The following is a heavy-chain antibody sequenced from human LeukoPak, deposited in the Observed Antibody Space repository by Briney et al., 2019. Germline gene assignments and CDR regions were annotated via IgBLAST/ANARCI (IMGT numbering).Heavy chain of an antibody. CDR3: ARDRGIAEADSFDP. Sequence: ASVKVSCKASGYTYTTDGISWVRQAPGQGLEWMGWIDTYSGKTNYAQKFQSRVTMTSDTSTSTAYMELRSLGSDDTAVYYCARDRGIAEADSFDPWGQGTLVTVSS. V-gene: IGHV1-18*01. D-gene: IGHD6-13*01. CDR1: GYTYTTDG. CDR2: IDTYSGKT. J-gene: IGHJ5*02.